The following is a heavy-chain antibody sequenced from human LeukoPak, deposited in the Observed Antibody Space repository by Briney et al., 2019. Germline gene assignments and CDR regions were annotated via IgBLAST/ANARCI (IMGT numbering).Heavy chain of an antibody. J-gene: IGHJ6*02. CDR2: INPSGGST. Sequence: ASVKVSCKASGYTFTSYYMHWVRQAPGQGLEWMGIINPSGGSTSYAQKFHGRVTMTRDTSTSTVYMELSSLRSEDTAVYYCAREAYLLWFGELAYYYGMDVWGQGTTVTVSS. V-gene: IGHV1-46*01. D-gene: IGHD3-10*01. CDR1: GYTFTSYY. CDR3: AREAYLLWFGELAYYYGMDV.